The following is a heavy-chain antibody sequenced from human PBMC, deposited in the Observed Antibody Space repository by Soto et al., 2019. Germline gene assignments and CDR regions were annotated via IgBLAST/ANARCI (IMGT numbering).Heavy chain of an antibody. CDR3: VRGRDGVNVGWLGP. V-gene: IGHV3-7*01. CDR1: GFTFNTYW. Sequence: EVQLVESGGTLVQPGESLRLSCAASGFTFNTYWMNWVRQAPGKGLEWVANMKKDGSQTHYLDSVRGRFTISRDNARNSLYLEMNSLSAEDTAVYYCVRGRDGVNVGWLGPWGQGTLVTV. D-gene: IGHD4-17*01. CDR2: MKKDGSQT. J-gene: IGHJ5*02.